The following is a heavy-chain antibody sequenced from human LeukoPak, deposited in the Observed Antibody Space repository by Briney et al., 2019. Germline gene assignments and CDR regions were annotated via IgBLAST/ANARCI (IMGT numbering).Heavy chain of an antibody. D-gene: IGHD3-22*01. CDR2: INSEGSST. V-gene: IGHV3-74*01. J-gene: IGHJ6*02. CDR3: ARVPSMIVETTYYYYYYGVDV. Sequence: GGSLRLSRAASVFTFSSYWMHWVRQAPGKGLVWVSRINSEGSSTSYADSVKGGFTIYRDNAKNTLYLQMNSLRAEYTAVYYCARVPSMIVETTYYYYYYGVDVWGQGTTVTVSS. CDR1: VFTFSSYW.